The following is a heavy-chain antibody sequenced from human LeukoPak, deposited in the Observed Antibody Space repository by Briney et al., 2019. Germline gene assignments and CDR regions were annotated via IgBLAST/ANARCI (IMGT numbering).Heavy chain of an antibody. CDR1: GYTVTSYP. Sequence: GASVKASCKASGYTVTSYPMHWVRQAPGQRLEWMGWINAGNGNTKYSQEFQGRVTITRDTSASTAYMELSSLRSEDMAVYYCARDPGGAAAGAFDYWGQGTLVTVSS. CDR3: ARDPGGAAAGAFDY. CDR2: INAGNGNT. D-gene: IGHD6-13*01. J-gene: IGHJ4*02. V-gene: IGHV1-3*03.